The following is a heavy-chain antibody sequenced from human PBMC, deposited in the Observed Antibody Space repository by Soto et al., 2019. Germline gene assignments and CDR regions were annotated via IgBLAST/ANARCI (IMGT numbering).Heavy chain of an antibody. J-gene: IGHJ6*02. V-gene: IGHV3-66*01. CDR2: IYSGGST. D-gene: IGHD6-13*01. Sequence: PGGSLRLSCAASGFTVSSNYMSWVRQAPGKGLEWVSVIYSGGSTYYADSVKGRFTISRDNSKNTLYLQMNSLRAEDTAVYYCARDSGIAAALFHYYYGMDVWGQGTTVTVSS. CDR1: GFTVSSNY. CDR3: ARDSGIAAALFHYYYGMDV.